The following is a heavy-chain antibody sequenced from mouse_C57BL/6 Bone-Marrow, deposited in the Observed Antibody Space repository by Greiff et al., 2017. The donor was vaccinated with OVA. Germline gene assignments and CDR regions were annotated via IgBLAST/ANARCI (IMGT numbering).Heavy chain of an antibody. V-gene: IGHV14-2*01. Sequence: VQLQQSGAELVKPGASVKLSCTASGFNIKDYYMHWVKQRTEQGLEWIGRIDPEDGETKYAPKFQGKATITADTSSNTADLQLSSRTSEDTAVYYCARSQDYHDVWGTGTTVTVSS. CDR2: IDPEDGET. CDR1: GFNIKDYY. D-gene: IGHD2-4*01. J-gene: IGHJ1*03. CDR3: ARSQDYHDV.